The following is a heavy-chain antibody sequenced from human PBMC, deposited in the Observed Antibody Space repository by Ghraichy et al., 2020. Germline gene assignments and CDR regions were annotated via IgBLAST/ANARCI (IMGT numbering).Heavy chain of an antibody. CDR2: IYSGGST. Sequence: GGSLRLSCAASGFTVSSNYMSWVRQAPGKGLEWVSVIYSGGSTYYADSVKGRFTISRDNSKNTLYLQMNSLRAEDTAVYYCAIARFHDSSAFDIWGQGTMVTVSS. D-gene: IGHD3-22*01. CDR1: GFTVSSNY. CDR3: AIARFHDSSAFDI. J-gene: IGHJ3*02. V-gene: IGHV3-53*01.